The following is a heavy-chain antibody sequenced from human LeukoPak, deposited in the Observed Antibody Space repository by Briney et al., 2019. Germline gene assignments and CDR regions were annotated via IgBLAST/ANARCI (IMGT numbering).Heavy chain of an antibody. Sequence: SETLSLTCTVSGGSISSYYWRWIRQPPGRGLEWIGYIYYSGSTNYNPSLKSRVTISVDTSKNQFSLKLSSVTAADTAVYYCARDVEVSGWPNFQHWGQGTLVTVSS. CDR2: IYYSGST. J-gene: IGHJ1*01. CDR1: GGSISSYY. V-gene: IGHV4-59*01. D-gene: IGHD6-19*01. CDR3: ARDVEVSGWPNFQH.